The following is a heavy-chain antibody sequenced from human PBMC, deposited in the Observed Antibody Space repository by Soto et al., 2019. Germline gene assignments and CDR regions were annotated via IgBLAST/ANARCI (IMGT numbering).Heavy chain of an antibody. Sequence: GASVKVSCKASGYTFINYYIHWARQAPGQGLEWMGVINPNGGSTVYAQKFQGRVTLTRDTSTSTVYVELSSLRSDDTAVYFCVRATAARQRDYSYHYYLHIWGKGTTVTGSS. CDR3: VRATAARQRDYSYHYYLHI. J-gene: IGHJ6*03. D-gene: IGHD6-6*01. CDR2: INPNGGST. CDR1: GYTFINYY. V-gene: IGHV1-46*03.